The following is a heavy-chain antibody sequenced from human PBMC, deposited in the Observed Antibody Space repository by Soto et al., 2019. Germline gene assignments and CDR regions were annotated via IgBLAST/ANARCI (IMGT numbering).Heavy chain of an antibody. CDR1: GFTVSSNY. D-gene: IGHD6-13*01. Sequence: PGGSLRLSCAASGFTVSSNYMSWVRQAPGKGLEWVSVIYSGGSTYYADSMKGRFTISRDNSKNTLYLQMNSLRAEDTAVYYCARDHIAAAGTLYYYGMDVWGQGTTVTVSS. CDR3: ARDHIAAAGTLYYYGMDV. J-gene: IGHJ6*02. V-gene: IGHV3-53*01. CDR2: IYSGGST.